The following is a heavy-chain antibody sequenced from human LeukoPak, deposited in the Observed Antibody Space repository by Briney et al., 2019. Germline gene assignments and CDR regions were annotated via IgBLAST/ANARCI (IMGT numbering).Heavy chain of an antibody. CDR2: IHYSGSS. J-gene: IGHJ2*01. D-gene: IGHD4/OR15-4a*01. CDR1: GGSISNCY. CDR3: AKGAWSLDL. Sequence: SETLSLTCTVAGGSISNCYWTWIRLPPRKALEWIGYIHYSGSSNYNPSLKSRVTISVDWSKNQFSLRLNSVTAADTAMYYCAKGAWSLDLWGRGTLVTVSS. V-gene: IGHV4-59*13.